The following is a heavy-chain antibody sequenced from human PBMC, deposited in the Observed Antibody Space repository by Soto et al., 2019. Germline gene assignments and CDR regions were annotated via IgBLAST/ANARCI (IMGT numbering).Heavy chain of an antibody. CDR2: ISSSSSTI. D-gene: IGHD4-17*01. CDR1: GFTFSSYS. V-gene: IGHV3-48*02. CDR3: ARTPPKSYGDYVAYFDY. J-gene: IGHJ4*02. Sequence: TGGSLRLSCAASGFTFSSYSMNWVRQAPGKGLEWVSYISSSSSTIYYADSVKGRFTISRDNAKNSLYLQMNSLRDEDTAVYYCARTPPKSYGDYVAYFDYWGQGTLVTVSS.